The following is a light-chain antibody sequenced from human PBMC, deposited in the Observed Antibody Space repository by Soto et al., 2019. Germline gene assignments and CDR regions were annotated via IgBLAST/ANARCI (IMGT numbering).Light chain of an antibody. CDR2: DTS. Sequence: EIVLTQSPATLSLSPGESATLSYRASQSVSYYLAWYQQKPGQAPRLLIYDTSIRATGIPARFSGSGSGTDFTLTISSLEPEDFAIYYCQQRSNWPPWTFGQGTKVEIK. J-gene: IGKJ1*01. CDR1: QSVSYY. CDR3: QQRSNWPPWT. V-gene: IGKV3-11*01.